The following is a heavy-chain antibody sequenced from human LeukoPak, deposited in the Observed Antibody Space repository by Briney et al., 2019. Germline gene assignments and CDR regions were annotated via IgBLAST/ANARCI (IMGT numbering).Heavy chain of an antibody. CDR3: AKSFRGGTSLFDS. J-gene: IGHJ4*02. CDR2: ISGST. CDR1: AFTLTNYA. V-gene: IGHV3-23*01. D-gene: IGHD3-16*01. Sequence: GGSLRLSCTASAFTLTNYAMNWVRQAPGKGLEWVSPISGSTYYSDSVKGRFIISRNNFKNTVYLQLNSLRVEDMAVYYCAKSFRGGTSLFDSWGQGTLVTVSS.